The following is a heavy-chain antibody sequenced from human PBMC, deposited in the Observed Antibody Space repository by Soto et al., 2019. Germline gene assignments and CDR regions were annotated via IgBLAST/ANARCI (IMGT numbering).Heavy chain of an antibody. CDR3: AGAPELYYFDY. CDR1: GYTFSSSG. Sequence: VKVSCRASGYTFSSSGISWVRQAPGQGLEWMGWISAYNGNTDYAQRFQGRVTMTTDTSTTTAYMELRSLRSDDTAVYYCAGAPELYYFDYWGQGALVTVSS. D-gene: IGHD1-7*01. V-gene: IGHV1-18*01. CDR2: ISAYNGNT. J-gene: IGHJ4*02.